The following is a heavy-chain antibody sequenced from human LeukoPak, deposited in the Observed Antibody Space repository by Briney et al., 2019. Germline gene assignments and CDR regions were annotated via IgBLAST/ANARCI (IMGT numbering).Heavy chain of an antibody. CDR2: ISSGSSYI. J-gene: IGHJ5*02. CDR3: ARGSGARSYNWFDP. CDR1: GFIFSSDS. V-gene: IGHV3-21*01. D-gene: IGHD3-10*01. Sequence: GGSLRLSCAASGFIFSSDSMNWFRQAPGKGLEWVSSISSGSSYIYYADSVKGRFTISRDNAKNSLYLQMNSLRAEDTAVYYCARGSGARSYNWFDPWGQGTLVTVSS.